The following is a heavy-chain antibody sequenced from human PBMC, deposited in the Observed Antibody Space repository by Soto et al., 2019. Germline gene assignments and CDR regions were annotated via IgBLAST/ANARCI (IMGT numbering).Heavy chain of an antibody. CDR1: GGSVSSGSYY. V-gene: IGHV4-61*01. D-gene: IGHD3-10*01. CDR3: ARGVTMVRGVLDYYYYGMDV. J-gene: IGHJ6*02. Sequence: SETLSLTCTVSGGSVSSGSYYWSWIRQPPGKGLEWIGYIYYSGSTNYNPSLKSRVTISVDTSKNQFSLKLSSVTAAGTAVYYCARGVTMVRGVLDYYYYGMDVWGQGTTVTVSS. CDR2: IYYSGST.